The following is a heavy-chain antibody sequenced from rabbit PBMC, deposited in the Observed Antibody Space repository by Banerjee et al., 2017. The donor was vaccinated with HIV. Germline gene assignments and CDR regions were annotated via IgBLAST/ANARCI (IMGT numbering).Heavy chain of an antibody. CDR1: GFSFSSAYY. J-gene: IGHJ4*01. CDR3: ARDLAGVIGWNFNL. V-gene: IGHV1S40*01. D-gene: IGHD4-1*01. Sequence: QSLEESGGDLVKPGASLTLTCTASGFSFSSAYYMCWVRQAPGKGLEWIACIYAHSSGTTYYANWAKGRFTISKTSSTTVTLQMTSLTAADTATYFCARDLAGVIGWNFNLWGPGTLVTVS. CDR2: IYAHSSGTT.